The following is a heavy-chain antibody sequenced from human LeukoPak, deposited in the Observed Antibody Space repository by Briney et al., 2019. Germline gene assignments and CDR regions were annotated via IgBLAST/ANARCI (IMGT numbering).Heavy chain of an antibody. J-gene: IGHJ4*02. CDR2: INAGNGNT. Sequence: ASVKVSCKASGYTFTSYAMHWVRQAPGQRLEWMGWINAGNGNTKYSQKFQGRVTITRDTSASTAYMELSSLRSEDTAVYCCARDRPKGGDFDYWGQGTLVTVS. CDR1: GYTFTSYA. V-gene: IGHV1-3*01. CDR3: ARDRPKGGDFDY.